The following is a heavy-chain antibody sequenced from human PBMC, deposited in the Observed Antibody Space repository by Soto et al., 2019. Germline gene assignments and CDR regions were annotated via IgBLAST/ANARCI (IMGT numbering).Heavy chain of an antibody. J-gene: IGHJ3*02. CDR2: ISSLGSTI. Sequence: GGSLRLSCAASGFTFSSYDMNWVRQAPGKGLEWVSYISSLGSTIYYAGSVKGRFTIARDNAKNSLYLQMNRLRAEDTAVDDGARDQLTGDQGHDAFDIWGQGTMVTVSS. D-gene: IGHD7-27*01. CDR3: ARDQLTGDQGHDAFDI. V-gene: IGHV3-48*03. CDR1: GFTFSSYD.